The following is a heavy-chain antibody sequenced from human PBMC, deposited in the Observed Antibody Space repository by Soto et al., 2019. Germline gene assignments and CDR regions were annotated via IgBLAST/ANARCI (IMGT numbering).Heavy chain of an antibody. D-gene: IGHD2-15*01. CDR2: IFYSGST. CDR3: ARGVVVVAATETPEPYYYYYGMDV. J-gene: IGHJ6*02. V-gene: IGHV4-31*03. Sequence: PSETLSLTCTVSGGSISSGGYYWSWIRQHPGKGLEWIGYIFYSGSTFYNPSLNSRVTISVDTSKNQFSLKLSSVTAADMAVYYCARGVVVVAATETPEPYYYYYGMDVWGQGTTVTVSS. CDR1: GGSISSGGYY.